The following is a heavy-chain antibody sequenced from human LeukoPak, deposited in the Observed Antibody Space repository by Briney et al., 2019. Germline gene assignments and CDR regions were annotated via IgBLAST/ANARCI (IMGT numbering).Heavy chain of an antibody. CDR2: IYYSGST. CDR1: GGSISSSSYY. V-gene: IGHV4-39*01. CDR3: ARLATTLNSWFDP. D-gene: IGHD4-17*01. Sequence: SETLSLTCTVSGGSISSSSYYWGWIRQPPGRGLECIGSIYYSGSTYYNPSLKSRVTISVDTYKNQFSLKLSSVTAADTAVYYCARLATTLNSWFDPWGQGTLVTVSS. J-gene: IGHJ5*02.